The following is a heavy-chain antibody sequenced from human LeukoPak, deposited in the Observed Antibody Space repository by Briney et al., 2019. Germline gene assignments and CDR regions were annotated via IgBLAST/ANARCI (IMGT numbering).Heavy chain of an antibody. CDR2: ISGSGGNT. CDR1: GFTXXSYG. D-gene: IGHD3-3*01. J-gene: IGHJ4*02. CDR3: AKLILEMGLL. Sequence: SGFTXXSYGMSWVRQAPGKGLEWVSAISGSGGNTYYADSVKGRFTISRDNSKNTLYLQMNSLRAEDTAVYYCAKLILEMGLLWGQGTLVTVSS. V-gene: IGHV3-23*01.